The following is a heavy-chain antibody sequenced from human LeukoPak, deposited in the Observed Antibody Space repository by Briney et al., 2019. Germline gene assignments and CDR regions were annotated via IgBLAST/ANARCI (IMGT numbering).Heavy chain of an antibody. CDR1: GFTVSSNS. CDR3: ARRAGDYSHPYDY. D-gene: IGHD3-22*01. V-gene: IGHV3-53*01. Sequence: GGSLRLSCTVSGFTVSSNSMSWVRQAPGKGLEWVSFIYSGGNTHNSDSVKGRFTISRDNSKNTLYLQMNSLRAEDTAVYYCARRAGDYSHPYDYWGQGTLVTVSS. J-gene: IGHJ4*02. CDR2: IYSGGNT.